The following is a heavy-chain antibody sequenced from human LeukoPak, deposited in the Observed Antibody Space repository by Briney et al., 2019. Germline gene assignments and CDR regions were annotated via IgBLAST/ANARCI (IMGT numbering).Heavy chain of an antibody. CDR1: GFTFSSYW. D-gene: IGHD6-6*01. J-gene: IGHJ6*03. CDR2: IKQDGSEK. Sequence: PGGSLRLSCAASGFTFSSYWMSWVRQAPGKGLEWVSNIKQDGSEKYYVDSVKGRFTISRDNAKNSLYLQMNSLRAEDTAVYYCARDRIAVRPKISYYYDYVDVWGKGTTVTVSS. V-gene: IGHV3-7*01. CDR3: ARDRIAVRPKISYYYDYVDV.